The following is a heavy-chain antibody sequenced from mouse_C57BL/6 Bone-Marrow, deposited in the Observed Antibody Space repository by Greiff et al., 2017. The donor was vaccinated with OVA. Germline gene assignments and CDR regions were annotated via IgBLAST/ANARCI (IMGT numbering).Heavy chain of an antibody. V-gene: IGHV5-9-1*02. Sequence: EVKLVESGEGLVKPGGSLKLSCAASGFTFSSYAMSWVRQTPEKRLEWVAYISSGGDYIYYADTVKGRFTISRDNARNTLYLQMSSLKSEDTAMYYCTRDGDDYDGYYFDYWGQGTTLTVSS. CDR1: GFTFSSYA. J-gene: IGHJ2*01. CDR3: TRDGDDYDGYYFDY. D-gene: IGHD2-4*01. CDR2: ISSGGDYI.